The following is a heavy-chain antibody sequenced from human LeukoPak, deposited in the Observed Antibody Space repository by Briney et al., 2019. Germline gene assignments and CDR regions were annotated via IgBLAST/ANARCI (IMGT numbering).Heavy chain of an antibody. CDR3: ARVDYGDVNWFDP. CDR2: IHYSGRT. CDR1: GGSISGFY. D-gene: IGHD4-17*01. V-gene: IGHV4-59*01. J-gene: IGHJ5*02. Sequence: SETLSLTCTVSGGSISGFYWTWIRQSPGKGLEWIGHIHYSGRTGYNPSLKSRVTISVDTSKNQFSLKLSSVTAADTAVYYCARVDYGDVNWFDPWGQGTLVTVSS.